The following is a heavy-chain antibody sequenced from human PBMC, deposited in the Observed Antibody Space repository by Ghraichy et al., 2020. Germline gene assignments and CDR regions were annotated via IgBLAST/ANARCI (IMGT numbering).Heavy chain of an antibody. CDR2: INHRGST. J-gene: IGHJ6*02. D-gene: IGHD3-10*01. Sequence: SETLSLTCAVYGGSFSGYYWSWIRQPPGKGLEWIGEINHRGSTNYNPSLKSRVTISVDTSKNQFSLKLSSVTAADTAVYYCAREGLVVRGVIIRRNNKYGMDVWGQGTTVTVSS. CDR1: GGSFSGYY. CDR3: AREGLVVRGVIIRRNNKYGMDV. V-gene: IGHV4-34*01.